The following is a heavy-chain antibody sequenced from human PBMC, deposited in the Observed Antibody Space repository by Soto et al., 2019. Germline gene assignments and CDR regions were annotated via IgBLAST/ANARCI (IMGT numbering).Heavy chain of an antibody. CDR3: LRGVTCYSSNWDFYS. V-gene: IGHV5-51*01. CDR1: GYSFTTYW. Sequence: EVQLVQSGAEVKKPGESLIISCQGSGYSFTTYWIAWVRQMPGKGLEWMGIIYPGDSDTRYSPSFQGQVTLSADTSISTAYLQWSSLKASDSAMYYGLRGVTCYSSNWDFYSWGQGTLVTVPS. J-gene: IGHJ4*02. D-gene: IGHD6-13*01. CDR2: IYPGDSDT.